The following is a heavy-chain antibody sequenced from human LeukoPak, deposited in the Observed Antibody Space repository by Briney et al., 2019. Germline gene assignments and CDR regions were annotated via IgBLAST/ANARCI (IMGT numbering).Heavy chain of an antibody. CDR2: IYTSGST. J-gene: IGHJ5*02. Sequence: PSETLSLTCTVSGGSISSYYWSWIRQPAGKGLEWIGRIYTSGSTNYNPSLKSRVTMSVDTSKNQFSLKLSSVTAADTAVYYCARDVHCSSTSCCILAYFDPWGQGTLVTVSS. V-gene: IGHV4-4*07. CDR1: GGSISSYY. D-gene: IGHD2-2*01. CDR3: ARDVHCSSTSCCILAYFDP.